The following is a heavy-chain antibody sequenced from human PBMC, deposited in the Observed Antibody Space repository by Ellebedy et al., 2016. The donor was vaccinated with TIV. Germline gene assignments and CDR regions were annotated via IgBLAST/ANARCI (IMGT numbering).Heavy chain of an antibody. D-gene: IGHD1-26*01. Sequence: PGGSLRLSCAASGFTFITYGMHWVRQAPGKGLEWVALISYDGSNKFYADSVKGRFTISRDNSKNTLSLQMNSLRAEDTAVYYCAQGYGTYFLQYYCDNWGQGTLVTVSS. CDR3: AQGYGTYFLQYYCDN. V-gene: IGHV3-30*18. CDR2: ISYDGSNK. J-gene: IGHJ4*02. CDR1: GFTFITYG.